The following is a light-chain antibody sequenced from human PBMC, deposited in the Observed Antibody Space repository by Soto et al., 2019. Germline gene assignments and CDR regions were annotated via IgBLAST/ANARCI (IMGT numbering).Light chain of an antibody. CDR2: ASS. V-gene: IGKV1-39*01. Sequence: IQMTQSPYSLSASVGDRITITCRASQTIGTYLNWYQQVPGKAPKLLIYASSSLQTGVPSRFSGSGSGTHFTLIINSLQPEDFGTYYCQQCFNLPRTFGPGTRVETK. J-gene: IGKJ1*01. CDR1: QTIGTY. CDR3: QQCFNLPRT.